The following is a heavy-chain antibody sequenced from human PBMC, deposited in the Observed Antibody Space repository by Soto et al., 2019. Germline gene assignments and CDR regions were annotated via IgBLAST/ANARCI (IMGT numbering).Heavy chain of an antibody. V-gene: IGHV1-8*01. CDR1: GYTFRSYD. Sequence: GASVKVSCKASGYTFRSYDVNWVRQAPGQGLEWVGWMSPNSGATGYARKFQDRVTMTRDTSISTAYMELSSLMSEDTAVYYCARDYGGNSGWFDPWGQGTLVTVSS. CDR2: MSPNSGAT. CDR3: ARDYGGNSGWFDP. J-gene: IGHJ5*02. D-gene: IGHD4-17*01.